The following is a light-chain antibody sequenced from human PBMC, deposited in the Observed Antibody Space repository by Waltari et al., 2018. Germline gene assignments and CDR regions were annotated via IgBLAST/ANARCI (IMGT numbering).Light chain of an antibody. CDR2: GAS. CDR3: QHYLRLPVT. V-gene: IGKV3-20*01. Sequence: EIVLTQSPGTLSLSLGERATVSCRASLSVSRALAWYQHKPGQAPRLLIYGASNRATGIPDRFSGSGSGTDFSLTISRLEPDDFAVYYCQHYLRLPVTFGQGTTVEI. CDR1: LSVSRA. J-gene: IGKJ1*01.